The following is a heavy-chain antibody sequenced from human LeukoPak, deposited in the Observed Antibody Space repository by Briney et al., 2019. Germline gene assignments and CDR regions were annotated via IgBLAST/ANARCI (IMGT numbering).Heavy chain of an antibody. V-gene: IGHV4-34*01. CDR1: GESFSGYY. J-gene: IGHJ3*02. D-gene: IGHD2-2*01. CDR3: ARHRRGASRAFEI. CDR2: INDSGRT. Sequence: SETLSLTCAVYGESFSGYYWSWIRQPPEKGLEWIGEINDSGRTNYNPSLESRITISVDMSKNQFSLKLNSVTAADTAAYFCARHRRGASRAFEIWGQGTMVTVSS.